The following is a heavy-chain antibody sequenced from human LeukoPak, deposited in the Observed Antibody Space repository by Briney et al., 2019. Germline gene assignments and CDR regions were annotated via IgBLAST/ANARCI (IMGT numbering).Heavy chain of an antibody. CDR2: INPNSGGT. CDR1: GYTFTGYY. J-gene: IGHJ4*02. V-gene: IGHV1-2*06. D-gene: IGHD3-16*02. CDR3: ARWAMEDYVWGSYRPDYYFDY. Sequence: ASVKVSCKAPGYTFTGYYMHWVRQAPGQGLEWMGRINPNSGGTNYAQKFQGRVTMTRDTSISTAYMELSRLRSDDTAVYYCARWAMEDYVWGSYRPDYYFDYWGQGTLVTVSS.